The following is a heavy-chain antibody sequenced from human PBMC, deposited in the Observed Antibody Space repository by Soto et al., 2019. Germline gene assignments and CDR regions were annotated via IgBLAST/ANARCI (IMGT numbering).Heavy chain of an antibody. D-gene: IGHD3-16*01. V-gene: IGHV4-34*01. Sequence: SETLSLTCAVYGGFLSESCWTWIRQAPGKGLEWIGEINHVGGTNYNPSLKSRVTMSVDTSQNQFSLRLISVTAADTAMYFCVRIRYQLPSSVLWLDPWGQGTPVTVSS. CDR3: VRIRYQLPSSVLWLDP. CDR1: GGFLSESC. CDR2: INHVGGT. J-gene: IGHJ5*02.